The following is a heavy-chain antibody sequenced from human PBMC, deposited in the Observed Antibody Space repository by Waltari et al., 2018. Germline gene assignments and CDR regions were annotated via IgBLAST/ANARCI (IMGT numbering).Heavy chain of an antibody. V-gene: IGHV4-59*01. CDR1: GASIPADY. D-gene: IGHD3-22*01. Sequence: QVQLQESGPGLVKPSETLSLTCSVSGASIPADYWSWLRQPPGKGFEWIGYIYHTGSTNDSPSLKGRITMSIDVSENQFSLSLTSVTAADTAVYFCARDRSGGYPAYNFDVWGQGTTVTVSS. CDR2: IYHTGST. CDR3: ARDRSGGYPAYNFDV. J-gene: IGHJ6*02.